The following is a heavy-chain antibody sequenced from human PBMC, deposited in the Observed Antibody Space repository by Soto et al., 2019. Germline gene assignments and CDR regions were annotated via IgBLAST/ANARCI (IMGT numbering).Heavy chain of an antibody. D-gene: IGHD3-10*01. CDR2: IKQDGSEK. CDR3: ASGLWTFQH. J-gene: IGHJ1*01. V-gene: IGHV3-7*01. CDR1: GFPFRNYW. Sequence: PGGSLRLSCGASGFPFRNYWMSWVRQAPGKGLEWVANIKQDGSEKYYVDSVKGRFTISRDNTKNSLYLQMDSLGAEDTAVYFCASGLWTFQHWGQGTLVTVSS.